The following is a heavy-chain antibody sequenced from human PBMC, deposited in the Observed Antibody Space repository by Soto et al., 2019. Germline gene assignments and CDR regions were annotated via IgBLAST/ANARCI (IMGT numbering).Heavy chain of an antibody. J-gene: IGHJ1*01. CDR1: GFTFSSYW. CDR3: ARVWCSGGSCYEFAEYFQH. D-gene: IGHD2-15*01. Sequence: GGSLRLSCAASGFTFSSYWMSWVRQAPGKGLEWVANIKQDGSEKYYVDSVKGRFTISRDNAKNSLYLQMNSLRAEVTAVYYCARVWCSGGSCYEFAEYFQHWGQGTLVTVSS. V-gene: IGHV3-7*01. CDR2: IKQDGSEK.